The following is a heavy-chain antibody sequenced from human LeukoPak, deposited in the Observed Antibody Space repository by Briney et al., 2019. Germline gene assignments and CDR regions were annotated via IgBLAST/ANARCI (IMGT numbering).Heavy chain of an antibody. Sequence: PGGSLRLSCVVSGFSFSSYSMNWVRQAPGKGLEWVSTISSGTGSYIYYADSVRGRFTISRDNAKNLLYLQMNSLRAEDTAVYYCARCSGVFGSSDYWGQGTLVTVSS. CDR2: ISSGTGSYI. D-gene: IGHD6-6*01. CDR3: ARCSGVFGSSDY. V-gene: IGHV3-21*01. J-gene: IGHJ4*02. CDR1: GFSFSSYS.